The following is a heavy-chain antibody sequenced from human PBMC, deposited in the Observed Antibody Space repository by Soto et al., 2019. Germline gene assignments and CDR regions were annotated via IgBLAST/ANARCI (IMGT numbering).Heavy chain of an antibody. J-gene: IGHJ4*02. D-gene: IGHD5-12*01. CDR3: AKSPRGEMATD. CDR1: GYTFINYH. V-gene: IGHV1-18*01. CDR2: INTYNGMT. Sequence: QVQLVQSGGEVKKPGASVTVSYKASGYTFINYHITWVRQAPGQGLEWMAWINTYNGMTDYAQRFQGRVTMTRDTSTSTAYMELRNLGSDDTAVYFCAKSPRGEMATDWGQGTLVTVS.